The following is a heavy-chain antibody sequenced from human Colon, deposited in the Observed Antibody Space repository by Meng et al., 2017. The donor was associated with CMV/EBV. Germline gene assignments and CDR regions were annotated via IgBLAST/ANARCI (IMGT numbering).Heavy chain of an antibody. CDR3: AGSGTIAARNFDY. CDR2: INHSGST. D-gene: IGHD6-6*01. V-gene: IGHV4-34*01. CDR1: GGSFSGYY. J-gene: IGHJ4*02. Sequence: GSLRLSCAVYGGSFSGYYWSWIRQPPGKGLEWIGEINHSGSTNYNPSLKSRVTISVDTSKNQFSLKLSSVTAADTAVYYCAGSGTIAARNFDYWGQGTLVTVSS.